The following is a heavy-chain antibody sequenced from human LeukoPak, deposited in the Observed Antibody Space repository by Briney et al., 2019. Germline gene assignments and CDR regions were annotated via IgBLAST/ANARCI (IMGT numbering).Heavy chain of an antibody. J-gene: IGHJ4*02. D-gene: IGHD3-3*01. CDR1: GFTFSNYG. Sequence: GGSLRLSCAASGFTFSNYGMHWVRQAPGKGLEWVTLISYDGSNKYYADSVKGRFTISRDNSKNTLYLQMNSLRAEDTAVHYCAKDYRPHDFWSGLVDYWGQGTLVTVSS. CDR2: ISYDGSNK. V-gene: IGHV3-30*18. CDR3: AKDYRPHDFWSGLVDY.